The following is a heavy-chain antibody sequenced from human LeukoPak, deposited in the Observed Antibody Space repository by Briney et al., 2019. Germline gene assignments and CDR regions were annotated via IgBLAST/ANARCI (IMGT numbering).Heavy chain of an antibody. CDR3: ARGLYGGNPYYFDY. D-gene: IGHD4-23*01. CDR2: IIPIFGTA. Sequence: SVKVSCKASGYTFTSYAISWVRQAPGQGLEWMGGIIPIFGTANYAQKFQGRVTITADESTSTAYMELSSLRSEDTAVYYCARGLYGGNPYYFDYWGQGTLVTVSS. J-gene: IGHJ4*02. V-gene: IGHV1-69*13. CDR1: GYTFTSYA.